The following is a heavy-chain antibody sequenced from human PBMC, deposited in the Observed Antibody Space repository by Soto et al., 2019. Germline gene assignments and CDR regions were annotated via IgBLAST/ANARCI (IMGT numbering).Heavy chain of an antibody. CDR2: MNPSNGNA. CDR1: GYTFITYD. Sequence: ASVEVSCKASGYTFITYDIHWVRQATGQGLEWMGWMNPSNGNAGYAQKFQGRVTMTRNTSISTAYMDLSSLRSEDTAVYFCARRKERSGPHYFDSWGQGTLVTVSS. CDR3: ARRKERSGPHYFDS. D-gene: IGHD6-25*01. V-gene: IGHV1-8*01. J-gene: IGHJ4*02.